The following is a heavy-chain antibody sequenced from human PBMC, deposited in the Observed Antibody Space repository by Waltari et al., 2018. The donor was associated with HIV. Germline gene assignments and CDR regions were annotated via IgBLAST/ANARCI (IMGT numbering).Heavy chain of an antibody. CDR1: GYSISSGYF. J-gene: IGHJ5*02. CDR2: MFHNGST. Sequence: QVQLQESGPGLVKPSETLSLPCAVSGYSISSGYFWGWNRQPPGKALEWIGSMFHNGSTYYNPSLKSRVTISVDTSKNQFSLKLSSVTSADTAIYYCAREWGTLMVAWFDPWGQGTLVTVSS. D-gene: IGHD3-10*01. CDR3: AREWGTLMVAWFDP. V-gene: IGHV4-38-2*02.